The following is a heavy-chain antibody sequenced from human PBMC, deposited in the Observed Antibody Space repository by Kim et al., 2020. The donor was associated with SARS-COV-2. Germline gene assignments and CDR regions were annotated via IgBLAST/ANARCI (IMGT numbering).Heavy chain of an antibody. J-gene: IGHJ4*02. V-gene: IGHV3-11*05. CDR3: ARAPGYSSGWYSPHY. Sequence: ADSVKGRFTISRDNAKNSLYLQMNSRRAEDTAVYYWARAPGYSSGWYSPHYWGQGTLVTVSS. D-gene: IGHD6-19*01.